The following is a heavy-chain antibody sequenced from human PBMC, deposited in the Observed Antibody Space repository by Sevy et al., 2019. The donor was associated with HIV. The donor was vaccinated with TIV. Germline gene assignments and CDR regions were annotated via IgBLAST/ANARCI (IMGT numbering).Heavy chain of an antibody. Sequence: GGSLRLSCAASGFAFYEYSMSWIRQAPGKGLEWVATLSFGCGKINYADSVKGRFTISRDNSKNSFYLQMDNLSVEETALYYCAREGCSRPHDYWGQGTRVTVSS. CDR2: LSFGCGKI. D-gene: IGHD2-8*01. CDR3: AREGCSRPHDY. V-gene: IGHV3-23*01. J-gene: IGHJ4*02. CDR1: GFAFYEYS.